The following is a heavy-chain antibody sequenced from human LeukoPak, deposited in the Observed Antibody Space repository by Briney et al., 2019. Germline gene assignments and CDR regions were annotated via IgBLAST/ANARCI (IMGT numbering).Heavy chain of an antibody. CDR3: ARNQGDHYDISGLGWFDP. CDR1: GGSISSYY. CDR2: IYTSERT. J-gene: IGHJ5*02. D-gene: IGHD3-22*01. Sequence: PSETLSLTCSVSGGSISSYYWSWIRQPAGKGLEWLGRIYTSERTNYNPSLKSRVTISVDQSKNQFSLRLTSVTAADTAVYYCARNQGDHYDISGLGWFDPWGQGTLVTVSS. V-gene: IGHV4-4*07.